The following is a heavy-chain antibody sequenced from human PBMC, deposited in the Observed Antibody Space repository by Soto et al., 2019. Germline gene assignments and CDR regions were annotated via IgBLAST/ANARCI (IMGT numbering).Heavy chain of an antibody. V-gene: IGHV4-30-4*01. J-gene: IGHJ5*01. CDR2: VYYRGSI. Sequence: SETLSLTCTVSGDSISSPDYYWSWIRQAPGKGLELIGYVYYRGSIYYTPSFESRVSISIDTSKNQFSLRLTSVTAADSAVYFCARVTFTPNWFDSWGQGILVTVSS. D-gene: IGHD3-16*01. CDR1: GDSISSPDYY. CDR3: ARVTFTPNWFDS.